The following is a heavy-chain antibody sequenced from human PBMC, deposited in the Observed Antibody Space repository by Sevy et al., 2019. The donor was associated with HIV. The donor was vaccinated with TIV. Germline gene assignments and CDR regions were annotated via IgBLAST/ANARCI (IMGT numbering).Heavy chain of an antibody. V-gene: IGHV3-7*01. CDR2: IKGDGSDK. D-gene: IGHD3-16*01. J-gene: IGHJ4*02. CDR3: AHETFGRFES. Sequence: GGSLRLSCAASGFTFSANWMNWVRQAPGKGLGWGANIKGDGSDKHYVDSVVGRLTSARDNSKNLLYLQMSSLRVEDTAVYYCAHETFGRFESWGQGTLVTVSS. CDR1: GFTFSANW.